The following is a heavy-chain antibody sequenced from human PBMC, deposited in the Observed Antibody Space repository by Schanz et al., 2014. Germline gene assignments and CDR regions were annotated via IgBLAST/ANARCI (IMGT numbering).Heavy chain of an antibody. J-gene: IGHJ5*01. CDR1: GYTFTSYG. CDR2: ISAYNGKT. Sequence: QVQVVQSGGEVKKPGASVKVSCKASGYTFTSYGLSWVRQAPGQGLEWLGWISAYNGKTHYAQKIQGRVTLTTDTSTSTAYMELRSLRSDDTAVYYCARDGRVVVTPPGDSWGQGTLVTVSS. V-gene: IGHV1-18*01. CDR3: ARDGRVVVTPPGDS. D-gene: IGHD2-2*01.